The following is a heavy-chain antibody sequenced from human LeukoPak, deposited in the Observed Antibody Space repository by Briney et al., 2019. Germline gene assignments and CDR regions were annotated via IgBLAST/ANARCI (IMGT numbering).Heavy chain of an antibody. CDR2: ISVRGGDI. V-gene: IGHV3-48*01. Sequence: PGGSLRLSCAASGFNFSTYSMNWVRQAPGKGLEWVSYISVRGGDIYYADSVKGRFTVSRDNAKNSLYLQMNSLRAEDTAVYYCARGPYSSSSFDYWGQGTLVTVSS. CDR3: ARGPYSSSSFDY. J-gene: IGHJ4*02. D-gene: IGHD6-6*01. CDR1: GFNFSTYS.